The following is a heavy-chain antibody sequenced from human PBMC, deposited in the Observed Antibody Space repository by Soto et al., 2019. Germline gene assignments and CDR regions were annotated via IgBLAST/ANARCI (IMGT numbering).Heavy chain of an antibody. CDR2: IYHSGSI. D-gene: IGHD3-10*01. Sequence: QVHLQESGPGLVKPSGTLSLTCTVSNASISSRKWWTWVRQTPGKGLEWIGEIYHSGSINHNPSLKSRFTMSVDKSKHQFSLKMTSVTAADTGVYYCASKFGELLADAFDIWGQGTVVTVSS. CDR1: NASISSRKW. CDR3: ASKFGELLADAFDI. V-gene: IGHV4-4*02. J-gene: IGHJ3*02.